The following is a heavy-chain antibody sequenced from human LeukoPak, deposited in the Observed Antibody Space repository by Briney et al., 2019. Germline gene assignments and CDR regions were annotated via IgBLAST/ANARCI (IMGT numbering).Heavy chain of an antibody. CDR2: IKQDGSEK. Sequence: GGSLRLSCAASGFTFSSYWMSWVRQAPGKGLEWVANIKQDGSEKYYVDSVKGRFTISRDNAKNSLYLQMNSLRAEDTAVYYCARGGYDILTGYSYWGQGTLVTASS. J-gene: IGHJ4*02. CDR1: GFTFSSYW. D-gene: IGHD3-9*01. CDR3: ARGGYDILTGYSY. V-gene: IGHV3-7*03.